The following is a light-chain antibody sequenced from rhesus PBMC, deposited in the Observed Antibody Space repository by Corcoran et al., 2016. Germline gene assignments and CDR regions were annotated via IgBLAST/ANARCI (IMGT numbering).Light chain of an antibody. J-gene: IGKJ2*01. Sequence: DIMLTQTPLSLPVTPGEPASIPCRSSQILLDTTGYTHLYWYLQKPGQSPQPLIYLGSSRASGVPDRVSGRGSGTVFTLKISRVGAEEVGICSCMQSLQIPYSFGQGTRVEIK. CDR2: LGS. V-gene: IGKV2-78*01. CDR3: MQSLQIPYS. CDR1: QILLDTTGYTH.